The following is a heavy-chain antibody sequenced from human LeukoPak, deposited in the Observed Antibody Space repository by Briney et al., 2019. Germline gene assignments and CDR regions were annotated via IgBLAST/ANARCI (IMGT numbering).Heavy chain of an antibody. CDR1: GFTFSTSW. Sequence: GGCLRLSCAASGFTFSTSWMHWVRQAPGGGLLEFSRIATDGRTTSYADSVKGRFTISRDNAKNTRYLQINSLRGEDTAVYYCARGRGYTYANDYWGQGTLVTVSS. CDR3: ARGRGYTYANDY. CDR2: IATDGRTT. J-gene: IGHJ4*02. V-gene: IGHV3-74*01. D-gene: IGHD5-18*01.